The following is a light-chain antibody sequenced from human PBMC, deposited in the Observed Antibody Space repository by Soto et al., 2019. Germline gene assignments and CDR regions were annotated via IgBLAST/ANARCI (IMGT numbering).Light chain of an antibody. CDR1: SSNIGINT. J-gene: IGLJ1*01. V-gene: IGLV1-44*01. CDR2: ATD. CDR3: AAWDDSLNGYV. Sequence: QSVPTQLPSASGTPGQRVTISCSGSSSNIGINTVIWYQHLPGTAPQLRIYATDQRPSGVPGRFSASNSGTSASLAITRLQSEDEADYYCAAWDDSLNGYVFGSGTKVTV.